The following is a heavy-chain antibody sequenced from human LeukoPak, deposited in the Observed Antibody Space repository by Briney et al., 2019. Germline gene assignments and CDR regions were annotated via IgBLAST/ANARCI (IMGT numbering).Heavy chain of an antibody. CDR2: IGSSGTTK. J-gene: IGHJ4*02. CDR3: ARPKYDFWSGYYPSDY. Sequence: GGSLRLSCAASEFTFSDYYMSWIRQAPGKGLEWVSYIGSSGTTKYYADSVKGRFTISRDNAKNSLYLQMNSLRAEDTAVYYCARPKYDFWSGYYPSDYWGQGTLVTVSS. V-gene: IGHV3-11*01. CDR1: EFTFSDYY. D-gene: IGHD3-3*01.